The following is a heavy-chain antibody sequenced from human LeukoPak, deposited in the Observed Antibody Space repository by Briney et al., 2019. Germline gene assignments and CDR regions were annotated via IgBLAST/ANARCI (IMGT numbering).Heavy chain of an antibody. CDR3: AGDRRLGSYLDAFDI. CDR1: GFTFSSYW. D-gene: IGHD1-26*01. CDR2: IKQDGSEK. V-gene: IGHV3-7*01. J-gene: IGHJ3*02. Sequence: GGSLRLSCAASGFTFSSYWMSWVRQAPGKGLEWVANIKQDGSEKYYVDSVKGRFTISRDNARNSLYLQMNSLRAEDTAVYYCAGDRRLGSYLDAFDIWGQGTMVTVSS.